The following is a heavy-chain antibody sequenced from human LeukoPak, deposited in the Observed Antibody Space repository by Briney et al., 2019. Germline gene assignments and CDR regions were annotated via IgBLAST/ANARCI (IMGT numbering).Heavy chain of an antibody. CDR3: AKDYYGSGSYFYNYYYMDV. D-gene: IGHD3-10*01. J-gene: IGHJ6*03. CDR1: GFTFSSYA. Sequence: GSPRLSCAASGFTFSSYAMSWVRQAPGKGLEWVSAISGSGGSTYSADSVKGRFTISRDNSKNTLYLQMNSLRAEDTAVYYCAKDYYGSGSYFYNYYYMDVWGKGTTVSVSS. V-gene: IGHV3-23*01. CDR2: ISGSGGST.